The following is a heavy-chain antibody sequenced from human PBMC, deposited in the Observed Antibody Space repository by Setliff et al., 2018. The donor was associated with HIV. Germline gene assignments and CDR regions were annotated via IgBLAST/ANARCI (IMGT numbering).Heavy chain of an antibody. V-gene: IGHV3-21*01. D-gene: IGHD6-13*01. CDR3: ARKDSSSFDY. J-gene: IGHJ4*02. Sequence: GGSLRLSCVASEFSFSSYTMNWVRQAPGKGLEWVASISSSSTFIYYADSVKGRFTISRDNAKNSLYLQMNSLRAEDTAVYYCARKDSSSFDYWGQGTLVTVSS. CDR2: ISSSSTFI. CDR1: EFSFSSYT.